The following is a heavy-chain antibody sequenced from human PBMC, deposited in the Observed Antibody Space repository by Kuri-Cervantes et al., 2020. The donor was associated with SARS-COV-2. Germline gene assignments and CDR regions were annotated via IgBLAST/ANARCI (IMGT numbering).Heavy chain of an antibody. CDR2: IYSDGGT. V-gene: IGHV3-53*01. D-gene: IGHD2-8*01. CDR3: ARDVGYCTNDVCQSRDFDY. CDR1: GFAVSSNY. J-gene: IGHJ4*02. Sequence: GGSLRLSCAASGFAVSSNYMSWVRQAPGKGLEWVSIIYSDGGTYYADSVKGRFTISRDNSKNTLYLQMNSLRAEDAAVYYCARDVGYCTNDVCQSRDFDYWGQGTLVTVSS.